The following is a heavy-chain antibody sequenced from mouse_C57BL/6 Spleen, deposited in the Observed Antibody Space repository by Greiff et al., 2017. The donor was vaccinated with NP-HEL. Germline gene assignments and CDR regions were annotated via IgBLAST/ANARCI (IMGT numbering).Heavy chain of an antibody. Sequence: QVQLQQSGAELVKPGASVKLSCKASGYTFTSYWMHWVKQRPGRGLEWIGRIDPNSGGTKYNEKFKSKATLTVDKPSSTAYMQLSSLTSEDSAVYYCASFLDSSGYLGYFDYWGQGTTLTVSS. D-gene: IGHD3-2*02. J-gene: IGHJ2*01. CDR3: ASFLDSSGYLGYFDY. V-gene: IGHV1-72*01. CDR1: GYTFTSYW. CDR2: IDPNSGGT.